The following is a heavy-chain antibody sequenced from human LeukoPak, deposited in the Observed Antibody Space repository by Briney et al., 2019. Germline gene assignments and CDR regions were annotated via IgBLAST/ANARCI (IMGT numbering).Heavy chain of an antibody. Sequence: GGSLRLSCAASGFTFSSYGMHWVRQAPGKGLEWVAVIWYDGSNKYYADSVKGRFTIPRDNSKNTLYLQMNSLRAEDTAVYYCARGHPEQNGAFDYWGQGTLVTVSS. D-gene: IGHD1-14*01. CDR1: GFTFSSYG. CDR2: IWYDGSNK. J-gene: IGHJ4*02. V-gene: IGHV3-33*01. CDR3: ARGHPEQNGAFDY.